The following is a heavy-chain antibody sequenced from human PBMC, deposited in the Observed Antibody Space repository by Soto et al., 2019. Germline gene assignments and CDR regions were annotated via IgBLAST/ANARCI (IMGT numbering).Heavy chain of an antibody. Sequence: QGQLVQSGAEVKKPGASVKVSCKASGYTFTRYGISWVRQAPGQGFEWMGWISGYNGDTKYAQKFQGRVTMTIDTSTTTAFMELRSLTSDDTAVYYCAKNGQPPYYYYGLDVWGQGTTVTVSS. CDR1: GYTFTRYG. CDR2: ISGYNGDT. CDR3: AKNGQPPYYYYGLDV. J-gene: IGHJ6*02. D-gene: IGHD2-8*01. V-gene: IGHV1-18*01.